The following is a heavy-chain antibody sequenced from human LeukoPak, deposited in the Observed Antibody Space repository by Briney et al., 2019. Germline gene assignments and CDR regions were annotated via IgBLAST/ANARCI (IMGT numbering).Heavy chain of an antibody. J-gene: IGHJ4*02. D-gene: IGHD6-6*01. V-gene: IGHV3-74*01. CDR2: INSDGSST. CDR3: ARGSSSSLGY. Sequence: GGSLRLSCAASGXTFSSYWMHWVRQAPGKGLVWVSRINSDGSSTIYADSVKGRFTNSRDNAKNTLYLQMNSLRAEDTAVYYCARGSSSSLGYWGQGTLVTVSS. CDR1: GXTFSSYW.